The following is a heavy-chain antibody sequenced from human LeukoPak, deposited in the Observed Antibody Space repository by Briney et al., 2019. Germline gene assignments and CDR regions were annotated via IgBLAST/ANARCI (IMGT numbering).Heavy chain of an antibody. CDR3: ARNYYYGSGNCFDP. J-gene: IGHJ5*02. CDR2: ISSSSSTI. V-gene: IGHV3-48*04. Sequence: PGGSLRLSCAASGFTFSSYSMNWVRQAPGKGLEWVSYISSSSSTIYYADSVKGRFTISRDNAKNSLYLQMNSLRAEDTAVYYCARNYYYGSGNCFDPWGQGTLVTVSS. CDR1: GFTFSSYS. D-gene: IGHD3-10*01.